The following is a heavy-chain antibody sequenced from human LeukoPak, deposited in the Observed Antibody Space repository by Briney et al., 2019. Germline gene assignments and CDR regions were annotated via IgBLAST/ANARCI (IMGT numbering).Heavy chain of an antibody. Sequence: PSETLSLTCTVSGGSISSSSYYWGWIRQPPGKGLEWIGSIYYSGSTYYNPSLKSRVTISVDSSKNQFSLRLYSVTAADTAVYYCARDTGYSSAWYKNYFDYWGQGSLVTVSS. J-gene: IGHJ4*02. CDR1: GGSISSSSYY. CDR2: IYYSGST. V-gene: IGHV4-39*07. CDR3: ARDTGYSSAWYKNYFDY. D-gene: IGHD6-13*01.